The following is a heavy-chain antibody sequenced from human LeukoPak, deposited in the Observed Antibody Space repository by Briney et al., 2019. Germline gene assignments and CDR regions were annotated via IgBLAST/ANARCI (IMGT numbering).Heavy chain of an antibody. Sequence: PSETLSLTCAVYSGSFSGYYWSWIRQPPGKGLEWIGEINHSGSTNYNPSLKSRVTISVDTSKNQFSLKLSSVTAADTAVYYCARGSPWLRYFDYWGQGTLVTVSS. V-gene: IGHV4-34*01. CDR2: INHSGST. D-gene: IGHD5-12*01. CDR1: SGSFSGYY. CDR3: ARGSPWLRYFDY. J-gene: IGHJ4*02.